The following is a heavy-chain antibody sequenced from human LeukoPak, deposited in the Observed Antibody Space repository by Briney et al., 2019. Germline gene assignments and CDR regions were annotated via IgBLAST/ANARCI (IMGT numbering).Heavy chain of an antibody. Sequence: GGSLRLSCEASGFTFNTYAISWVRQAPGKGLEWVSGICGSRGCTYYADSVKGRFTISRDNSKNTVYLQMNSLTADDTAVYYCAKTTVGYSSGRYPGWPADCWGQGTLVTVSS. CDR1: GFTFNTYA. CDR3: AKTTVGYSSGRYPGWPADC. D-gene: IGHD6-19*01. V-gene: IGHV3-23*01. CDR2: ICGSRGCT. J-gene: IGHJ4*02.